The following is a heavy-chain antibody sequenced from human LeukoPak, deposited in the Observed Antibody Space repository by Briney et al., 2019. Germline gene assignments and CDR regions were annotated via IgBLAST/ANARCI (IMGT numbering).Heavy chain of an antibody. CDR2: IKHDGSTK. Sequence: GGSLRLSCAASGFTFSSSWMAWVRQAPGKGLEWVANIKHDGSTKHSVDSVTGRFTISRDNAKNSLYLPMNSLIAEDTAVYYCARDNDGNLDHWGQGTMVAVSS. CDR3: ARDNDGNLDH. J-gene: IGHJ4*02. D-gene: IGHD4-23*01. CDR1: GFTFSSSW. V-gene: IGHV3-7*01.